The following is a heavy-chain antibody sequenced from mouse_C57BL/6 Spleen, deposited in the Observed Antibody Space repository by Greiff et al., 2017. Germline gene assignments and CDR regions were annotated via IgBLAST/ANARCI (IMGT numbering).Heavy chain of an antibody. Sequence: QVQLQQPGAELVKPGASVKLSCKASGYTFTSYWMHWVKQRPGQGLEWIGMIHPNSGSTNYNEKFKSKATLTVDKSSSTAYMQLSSLTSEDSAVYYCARGGDDYGGYFDYWGQGTTLTVSS. D-gene: IGHD2-4*01. CDR1: GYTFTSYW. CDR2: IHPNSGST. V-gene: IGHV1-64*01. J-gene: IGHJ2*01. CDR3: ARGGDDYGGYFDY.